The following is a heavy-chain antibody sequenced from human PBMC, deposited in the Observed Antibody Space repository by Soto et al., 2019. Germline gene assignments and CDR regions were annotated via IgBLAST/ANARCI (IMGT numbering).Heavy chain of an antibody. Sequence: EVQLVESGGGLVQPGGSLRLSCAASGFTFRGSWMHWVRQAPVKGLVWVSRINGDGSGTSYADFVKGRFTISRDDANNTLFLQMNGLRVEDTAVYYCARGIFGSGTANDYWGQGNLVTVSS. CDR1: GFTFRGSW. V-gene: IGHV3-74*01. CDR3: ARGIFGSGTANDY. CDR2: INGDGSGT. D-gene: IGHD3-10*01. J-gene: IGHJ4*02.